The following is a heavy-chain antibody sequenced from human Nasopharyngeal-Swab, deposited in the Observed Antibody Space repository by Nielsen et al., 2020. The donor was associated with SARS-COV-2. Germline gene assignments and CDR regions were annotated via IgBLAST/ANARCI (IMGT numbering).Heavy chain of an antibody. CDR3: AKDRGIVVVIGFDY. J-gene: IGHJ4*02. CDR2: ISSSATTI. CDR1: GFTFSIYE. Sequence: GESLKISCAASGFTFSIYEMNWVRQAPGKGLEWISYISSSATTIYYADSVRGRFTISRDNSKNTLYLQMNSLRAEDTAVYYCAKDRGIVVVIGFDYWGQGTLVTVSS. D-gene: IGHD3-22*01. V-gene: IGHV3-48*03.